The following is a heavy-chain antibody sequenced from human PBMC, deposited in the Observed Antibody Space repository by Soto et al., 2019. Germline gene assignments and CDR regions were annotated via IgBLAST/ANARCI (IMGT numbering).Heavy chain of an antibody. CDR3: AKDGVPGRKTGGYYYYYYMDV. D-gene: IGHD2-2*01. CDR2: ISYDGSNK. J-gene: IGHJ6*03. Sequence: GGSLRLSCAASGFTFSSYGMHWVRQAPGKGLEWVAVISYDGSNKYYADSVKGRFTISRANSKNTLYLQMNSLRAEETAVYYGAKDGVPGRKTGGYYYYYYMDVWGKGTTVTVSS. V-gene: IGHV3-30*18. CDR1: GFTFSSYG.